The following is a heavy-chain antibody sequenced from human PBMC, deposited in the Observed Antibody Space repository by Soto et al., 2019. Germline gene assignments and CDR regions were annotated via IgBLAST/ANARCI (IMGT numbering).Heavy chain of an antibody. J-gene: IGHJ6*02. V-gene: IGHV3-15*01. CDR2: IKSKTDGGTT. Sequence: EVQLVESGGGLVKPGGSLRLSCAASGFTFSNAWMSWVRQAPGKGLEWVGRIKSKTDGGTTDYAAPVKGRFTISRDDSKNTLYLQMNSLKTEYTAVYYCTSASVVVPAAIDYYYYGMDVWGQGTTVTVSS. CDR1: GFTFSNAW. CDR3: TSASVVVPAAIDYYYYGMDV. D-gene: IGHD2-2*01.